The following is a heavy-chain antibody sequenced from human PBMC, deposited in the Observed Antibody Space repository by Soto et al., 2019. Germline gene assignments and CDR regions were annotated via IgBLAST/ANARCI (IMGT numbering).Heavy chain of an antibody. D-gene: IGHD2-15*01. J-gene: IGHJ4*02. CDR1: GFTFSSYG. CDR2: ISYDGSNK. CDR3: AKDIDPVPLYYFDY. Sequence: PGGSLRLSCAASGFTFSSYGMHWVRQAPGKGLEWVAVISYDGSNKYYADSVKGRFTISRDNSKNTLYLQMNSLRAEDTAVYYCAKDIDPVPLYYFDYWGQGTLVTVSS. V-gene: IGHV3-30*18.